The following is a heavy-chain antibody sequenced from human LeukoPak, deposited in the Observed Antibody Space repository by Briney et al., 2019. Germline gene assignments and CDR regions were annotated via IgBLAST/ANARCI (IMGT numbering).Heavy chain of an antibody. D-gene: IGHD3-10*01. V-gene: IGHV4-31*03. CDR3: ARFYGSGSYYPGGFDY. Sequence: SQTLSLTCTVSGGSISSGGYYWSWIRQHPGKGLEWIGYIYYSGSTYYNPSLKSRVTISVDTSKNQFSLKLSSVTAADTAVYYCARFYGSGSYYPGGFDYWGQGTLVTVSS. CDR1: GGSISSGGYY. J-gene: IGHJ4*02. CDR2: IYYSGST.